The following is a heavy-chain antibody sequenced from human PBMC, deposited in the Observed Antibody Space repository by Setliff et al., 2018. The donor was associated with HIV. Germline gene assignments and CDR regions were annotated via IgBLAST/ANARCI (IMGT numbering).Heavy chain of an antibody. V-gene: IGHV4-31*03. CDR1: GGSISSGGYY. CDR3: ANAPRTSGVVGYYYYYGMDV. CDR2: IYYSGST. D-gene: IGHD2-21*01. J-gene: IGHJ6*01. Sequence: SETLSLTCTVSGGSISSGGYYWSWIRQHPGKGLEWIGYIYYSGSTYYNPSLKSRVTISVDTSKNQFSLKLSSVTAADTAVYYCANAPRTSGVVGYYYYYGMDVWGQGTTVTVSS.